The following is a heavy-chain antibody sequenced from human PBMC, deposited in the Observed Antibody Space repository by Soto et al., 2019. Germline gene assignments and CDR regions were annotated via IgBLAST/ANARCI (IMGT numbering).Heavy chain of an antibody. D-gene: IGHD1-1*01. CDR2: ITYEGSNK. CDR1: GFIFDNYG. Sequence: GGSLRLSCAASGFIFDNYGMHWVRQAPGKGLEWVALITYEGSNKYYADAVKGRFTISRDNAKNMVSLQMDSLRAEDTAVYYCAKARGANNWANYYGLDVWGQGTTVTVSS. CDR3: AKARGANNWANYYGLDV. J-gene: IGHJ6*02. V-gene: IGHV3-30*18.